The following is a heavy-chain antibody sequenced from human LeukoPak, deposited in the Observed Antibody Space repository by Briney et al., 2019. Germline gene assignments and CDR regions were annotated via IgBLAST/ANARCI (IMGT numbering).Heavy chain of an antibody. Sequence: ASVKVSCKASGGTFSSYAISWVRQAPGQGLEWMGGIIPIFGTANYAQKFQGRVTITADKSTSTAHMELSSLRSEDTAVYYCARDHDYGEDYYYGMDVWGKGTTVTVSS. D-gene: IGHD4-17*01. J-gene: IGHJ6*04. CDR2: IIPIFGTA. V-gene: IGHV1-69*06. CDR3: ARDHDYGEDYYYGMDV. CDR1: GGTFSSYA.